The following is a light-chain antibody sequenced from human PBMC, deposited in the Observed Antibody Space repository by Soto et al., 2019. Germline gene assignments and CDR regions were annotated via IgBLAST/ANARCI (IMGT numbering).Light chain of an antibody. J-gene: IGKJ1*01. CDR2: GAS. CDR1: QSVSSY. CDR3: QQYGSLPRT. Sequence: EIVLTQSPGTLSLSPGERATLSCRASQSVSSYLAWYQQKPGQAPRLLIYGASSRATSIPDRFSGSGSGTDFTLTISRLEPEEFAVYYCQQYGSLPRTFGQGTKVEIK. V-gene: IGKV3-20*01.